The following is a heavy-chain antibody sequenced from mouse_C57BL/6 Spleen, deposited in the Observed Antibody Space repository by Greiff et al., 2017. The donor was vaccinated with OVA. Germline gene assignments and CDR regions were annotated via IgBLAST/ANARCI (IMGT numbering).Heavy chain of an antibody. D-gene: IGHD3-2*02. CDR3: ARETQTAQAYYFDY. Sequence: QVQLQQPGAELVRPGSSVKLSCKASGYTFTSYWMHWVKQRPIQGLEWIGNIDPSDGGTHYNQKFKDKATLTVDKSSSTAYMQLSSLTSEDSAVYYGARETQTAQAYYFDYWGQGTTLTVSS. J-gene: IGHJ2*01. CDR1: GYTFTSYW. CDR2: IDPSDGGT. V-gene: IGHV1-52*01.